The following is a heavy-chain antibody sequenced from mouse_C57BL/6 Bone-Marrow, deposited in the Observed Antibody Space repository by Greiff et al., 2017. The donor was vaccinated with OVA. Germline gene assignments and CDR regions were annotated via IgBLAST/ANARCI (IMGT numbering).Heavy chain of an antibody. V-gene: IGHV1-61*01. Sequence: QVHVKQPGAELVRPGSSVKLSCKASGYTFTSYWMDWVKQRPGQGLEWIGNIYPSDSETHYNQKFKDKATLTVDKSSSTAYMQLSSLTSEDSAVSYCARGTVVAHYWYFDVWGTGTTVTVSS. CDR3: ARGTVVAHYWYFDV. D-gene: IGHD1-1*01. J-gene: IGHJ1*03. CDR1: GYTFTSYW. CDR2: IYPSDSET.